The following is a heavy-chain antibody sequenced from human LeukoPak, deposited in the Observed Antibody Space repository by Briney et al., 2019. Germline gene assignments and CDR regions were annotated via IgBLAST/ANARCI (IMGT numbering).Heavy chain of an antibody. V-gene: IGHV3-30*02. CDR3: ARLREEPGDGAFDI. Sequence: GGSLRLSCAASGFTFSSYGMHWVRQAPGKGLEWVAFIRYDGSNKYYADSVKGRFTISRDNSKNTLYLQMNSLRAEDTAVYYCARLREEPGDGAFDIWGQGTMVTVSS. D-gene: IGHD5-24*01. J-gene: IGHJ3*02. CDR2: IRYDGSNK. CDR1: GFTFSSYG.